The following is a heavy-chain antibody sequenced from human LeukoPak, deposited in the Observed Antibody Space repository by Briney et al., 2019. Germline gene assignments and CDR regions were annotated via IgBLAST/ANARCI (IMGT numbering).Heavy chain of an antibody. J-gene: IGHJ3*02. CDR3: AKPRSGNSNAFDI. V-gene: IGHV3-23*01. CDR2: ISGSGGST. CDR1: GLTFRTYA. Sequence: GGSLRLSCEASGLTFRTYAMHWVRQAPGKGLEWVSGISGSGGSTYYADSVEGRFTISRDNSKNTLHLQMNSLRAADTAVYFCAKPRSGNSNAFDIWGQGTMVTVSS. D-gene: IGHD4-23*01.